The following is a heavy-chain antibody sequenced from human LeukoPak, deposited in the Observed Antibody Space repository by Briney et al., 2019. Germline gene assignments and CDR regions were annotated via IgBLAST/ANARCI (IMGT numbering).Heavy chain of an antibody. D-gene: IGHD6-13*01. Sequence: GGSLRLSCAASGFNFVDYAIHWVRQAPGKGLEWVALISYDGSINDYADSVKGRFTISRDNSKNTLYLQMNSLRADDTAMYYCARGSYSSSWKTFDYWGQGTLVTVSS. CDR2: ISYDGSIN. J-gene: IGHJ4*02. V-gene: IGHV3-30*04. CDR3: ARGSYSSSWKTFDY. CDR1: GFNFVDYA.